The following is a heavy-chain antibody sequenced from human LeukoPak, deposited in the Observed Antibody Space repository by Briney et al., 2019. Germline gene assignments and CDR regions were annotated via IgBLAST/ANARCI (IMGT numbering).Heavy chain of an antibody. CDR1: GYTFTSYY. D-gene: IGHD4-23*01. CDR2: INPSGGSP. CDR3: ARALITVVTPGAIDY. J-gene: IGHJ4*02. V-gene: IGHV1-46*01. Sequence: ASVKVSCKASGYTFTSYYMHWVRQAPGQGLEWMGIINPSGGSPSYAQKFQGRVTMTRDTSTSTVYMELSSLRSEDTAVYYCARALITVVTPGAIDYWGQGTLVTVSS.